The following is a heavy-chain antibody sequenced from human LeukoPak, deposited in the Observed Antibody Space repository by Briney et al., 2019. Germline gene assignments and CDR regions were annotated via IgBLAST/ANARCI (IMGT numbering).Heavy chain of an antibody. Sequence: GGSLRLSCAASGFTFSSYAMSWVRQAPGKGLEWVSAISGSGGSTYYADSVKGRFTISRDNSKNTLYLQMNSLRAEDTAVYYCARVLRGYSGYDTYWYFDLWGRGTLVTVSS. D-gene: IGHD5-12*01. CDR2: ISGSGGST. CDR1: GFTFSSYA. J-gene: IGHJ2*01. V-gene: IGHV3-23*01. CDR3: ARVLRGYSGYDTYWYFDL.